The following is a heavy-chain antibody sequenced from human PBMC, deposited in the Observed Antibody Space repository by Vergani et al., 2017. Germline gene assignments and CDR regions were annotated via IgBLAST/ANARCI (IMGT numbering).Heavy chain of an antibody. CDR2: VDPEDGET. CDR1: GYTFTDHY. J-gene: IGHJ6*02. D-gene: IGHD4-17*01. CDR3: ATPQTVTTGGMEV. Sequence: VQLVQSGAEVKKPGATMKISCKVSGYTFTDHYMHWVKQAPGKGLEWMGLVDPEDGETIYAEKFKGRVIIAADTSTDTAHLELSSLRSEDTAVYYCATPQTVTTGGMEVWGQGTTVIVSS. V-gene: IGHV1-69-2*01.